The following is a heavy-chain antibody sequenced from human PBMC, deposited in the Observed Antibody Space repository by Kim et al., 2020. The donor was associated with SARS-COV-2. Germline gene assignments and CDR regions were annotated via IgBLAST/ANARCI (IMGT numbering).Heavy chain of an antibody. CDR3: ARAYYDILTGYYPEYFQH. D-gene: IGHD3-9*01. J-gene: IGHJ1*01. V-gene: IGHV4-59*01. Sequence: LKSRVTISVDTSKNQFSLKLSSVTAADTAVYYCARAYYDILTGYYPEYFQHWGQGTLVTVSS.